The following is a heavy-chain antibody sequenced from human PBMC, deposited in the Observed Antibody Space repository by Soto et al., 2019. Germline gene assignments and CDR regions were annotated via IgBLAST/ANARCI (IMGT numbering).Heavy chain of an antibody. CDR3: ARDLGCTNGVCYIAYYYYLLAV. CDR2: ISAYNGNT. CDR1: GYTFTSYG. D-gene: IGHD2-8*01. J-gene: IGHJ6*02. V-gene: IGHV1-18*01. Sequence: ASVKVSCKASGYTFTSYGISWVRQAPGQGLEWMGWISAYNGNTNYAQKLQGRVTMTTDTSTSTAYMELRSLRSDDTAVYYCARDLGCTNGVCYIAYYYYLLAVCGQGTTVPGSS.